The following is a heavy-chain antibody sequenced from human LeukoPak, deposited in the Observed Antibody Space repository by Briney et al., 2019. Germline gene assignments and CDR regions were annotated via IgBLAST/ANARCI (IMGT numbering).Heavy chain of an antibody. CDR3: ARDDIAASLSSY. D-gene: IGHD6-6*01. J-gene: IGHJ4*02. CDR2: IIPIFGTA. V-gene: IGHV1-69*05. CDR1: GGTFSSYA. Sequence: SVKVSCKASGGTFSSYAISWVRQAPGQGLEWMGRIIPIFGTANYAQKFQSRVTITTDESTSTAYMELSSLRSEDTAVYYCARDDIAASLSSYWGQGTLVTVSS.